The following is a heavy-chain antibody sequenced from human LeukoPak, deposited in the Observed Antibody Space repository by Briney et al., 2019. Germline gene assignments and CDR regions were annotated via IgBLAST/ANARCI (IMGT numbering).Heavy chain of an antibody. CDR2: IKQDGSEK. CDR3: AKGGYCSSTSCYFDY. CDR1: GFTFSTYR. V-gene: IGHV3-7*01. Sequence: GGSLRLSCAASGFTFSTYRMSWVRQAPGKGLEWVANIKQDGSEKHYVDSVKGRFTISRDNAKNSLYLQMSSLRAEDTAVYYCAKGGYCSSTSCYFDYWGQGTLVTVSS. J-gene: IGHJ4*02. D-gene: IGHD2-2*01.